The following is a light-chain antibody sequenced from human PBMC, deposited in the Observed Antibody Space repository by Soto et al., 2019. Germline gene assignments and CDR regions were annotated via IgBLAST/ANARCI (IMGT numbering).Light chain of an antibody. CDR2: RGS. V-gene: IGKV1-5*03. CDR3: QQFNIYPYT. Sequence: DIQMTQAPSTLSASVGDTVTITCRASQSIGNWMAWYQQTPGKAPKLLIYRGSSLQSGVPSRFSGSGSGTEFTITIVSLQPDDFAIYYCQQFNIYPYTFGRGTTLEIK. J-gene: IGKJ2*01. CDR1: QSIGNW.